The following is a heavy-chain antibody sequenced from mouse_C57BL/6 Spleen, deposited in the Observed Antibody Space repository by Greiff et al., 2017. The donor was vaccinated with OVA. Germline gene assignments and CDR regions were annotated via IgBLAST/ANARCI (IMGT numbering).Heavy chain of an antibody. V-gene: IGHV1-26*01. CDR1: GYTFTDYY. J-gene: IGHJ3*01. CDR3: ARSYYYGSTYLAY. CDR2: INPNNGGT. Sequence: EVQLQQSGPELVKPGASVKISCKASGYTFTDYYMNWVKQSHGKSLEWIGDINPNNGGTSYNQKFKGKATLTVDKSSSTAYMELRSLTSEDSAVEYCARSYYYGSTYLAYWGQGTLVTVSA. D-gene: IGHD1-1*01.